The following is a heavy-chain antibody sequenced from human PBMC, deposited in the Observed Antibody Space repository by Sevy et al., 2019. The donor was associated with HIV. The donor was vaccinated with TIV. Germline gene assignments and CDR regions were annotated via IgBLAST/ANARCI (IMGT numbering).Heavy chain of an antibody. D-gene: IGHD3-22*01. V-gene: IGHV1-24*01. CDR1: GYTLSELS. CDR3: ATTKDYYDSSGSPFDY. J-gene: IGHJ4*02. CDR2: FDPEDDET. Sequence: ASVKVSCMVSGYTLSELSMNWVRQAPGKGLEWMGSFDPEDDETIYAQKFQGRVTMTEDTSTDTAYMELNNLRSEDTAESYCATTKDYYDSSGSPFDYWGQGTLVTVSS.